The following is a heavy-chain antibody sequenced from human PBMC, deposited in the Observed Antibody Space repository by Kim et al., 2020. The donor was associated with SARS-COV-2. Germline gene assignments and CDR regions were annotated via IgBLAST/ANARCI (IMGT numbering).Heavy chain of an antibody. J-gene: IGHJ5*02. CDR2: IYHSGST. V-gene: IGHV4-30-2*01. CDR1: GGSISSDGSS. CDR3: VGAGFWGVTELDS. Sequence: SETLSLTCAVSGGSISSDGSSWGWVRQPPGKGLDFIVYIYHSGSTYYHPALKSRVAISLDRSRNQFSLRLNPVTAAATAVYFCVGAGFWGVTELDSWGQG. D-gene: IGHD3-10*01.